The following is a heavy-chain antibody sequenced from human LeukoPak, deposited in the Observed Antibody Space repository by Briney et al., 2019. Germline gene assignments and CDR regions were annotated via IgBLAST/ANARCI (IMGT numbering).Heavy chain of an antibody. D-gene: IGHD2-21*02. V-gene: IGHV4-61*02. CDR3: ARGGEGVVTFDY. CDR1: GGSISSGSYY. Sequence: SETLSLTCTVSGGSISSGSYYWSWIRQPAGKGLEWIGRIYTSGSTNYNPSLKSRVTISVDTSKNQFSLKLSSVTAADTAVYYCARGGEGVVTFDYWGQGTLVTVSS. CDR2: IYTSGST. J-gene: IGHJ4*02.